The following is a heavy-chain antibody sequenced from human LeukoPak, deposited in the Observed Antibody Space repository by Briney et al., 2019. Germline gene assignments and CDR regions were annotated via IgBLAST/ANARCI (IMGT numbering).Heavy chain of an antibody. CDR3: ASDYGGNSGSYYFDY. J-gene: IGHJ4*02. Sequence: ASVKVSCKASGYTFTGYYMHWVRRAPGQGLEWMGWINPNSGGTNYAQKFQGRVTMTRDTSINTAYMDLSRLRSDDTAVYYCASDYGGNSGSYYFDYWGQGTLVTVSS. CDR2: INPNSGGT. D-gene: IGHD4-23*01. CDR1: GYTFTGYY. V-gene: IGHV1-2*02.